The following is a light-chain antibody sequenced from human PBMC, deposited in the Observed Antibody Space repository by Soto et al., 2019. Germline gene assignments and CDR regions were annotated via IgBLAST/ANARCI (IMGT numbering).Light chain of an antibody. CDR2: HAS. Sequence: IVLMQAPGTLSLSPVERTTLSCRPSRSLSSDYLAWYQQKPGQAPRLLFYHASRRATGTPDRFSVSGSGTDFTLTISRLEPGDFAVYYCQQYGDSPRSFGQGTKVDIK. J-gene: IGKJ1*01. V-gene: IGKV3-20*01. CDR3: QQYGDSPRS. CDR1: RSLSSDY.